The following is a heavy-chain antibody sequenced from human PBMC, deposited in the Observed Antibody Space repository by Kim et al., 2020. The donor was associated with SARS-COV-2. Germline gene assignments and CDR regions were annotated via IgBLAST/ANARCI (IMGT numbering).Heavy chain of an antibody. Sequence: GGSLRLSCAASGFIFNDAWMSWVRQAPGKGLEWVGRIKSKADGGTIDYAAPVKGRFTISRDDSKNTLYLQMNNLKTEDTAVYYCTTSHYYYDNSGLPAGSFWGQGTLVTVSS. J-gene: IGHJ4*02. D-gene: IGHD3-22*01. CDR2: IKSKADGGTI. CDR1: GFIFNDAW. CDR3: TTSHYYYDNSGLPAGSF. V-gene: IGHV3-15*01.